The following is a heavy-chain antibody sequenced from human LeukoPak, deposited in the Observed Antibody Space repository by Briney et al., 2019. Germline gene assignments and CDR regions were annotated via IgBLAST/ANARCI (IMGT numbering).Heavy chain of an antibody. CDR2: IYYSGST. CDR3: ARVGSSWDFDY. Sequence: ETLSLTCTXSGGSISSYYWSWIRQPPGKGLEWIGYIYYSGSTNYNPSFKSRVTISVDTSKNQFSLKLSSVTAADTAVYYCARVGSSWDFDYWGQRTLVTVSS. CDR1: GGSISSYY. D-gene: IGHD6-13*01. J-gene: IGHJ4*02. V-gene: IGHV4-59*01.